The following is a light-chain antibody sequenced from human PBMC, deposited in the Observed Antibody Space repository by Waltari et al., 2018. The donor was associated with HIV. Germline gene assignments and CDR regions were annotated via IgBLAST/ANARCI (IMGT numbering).Light chain of an antibody. J-gene: IGLJ2*01. CDR1: ISNIGSNF. CDR3: AAWTDSRYVV. CDR2: RNN. V-gene: IGLV1-47*01. Sequence: QSVLTQPPSASGAPGQRVTISCSGSISNIGSNFVYWYQQLPGTAPKLLIDRNNRRPSGVPDRFSGSKSGTSGSLGISGLRSEDEADYYCAAWTDSRYVVFGGGTKLTVL.